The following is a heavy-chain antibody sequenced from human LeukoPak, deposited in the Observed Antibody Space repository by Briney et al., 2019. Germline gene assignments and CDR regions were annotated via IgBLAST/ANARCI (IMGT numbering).Heavy chain of an antibody. J-gene: IGHJ4*02. CDR1: GFTFSSYA. Sequence: GGSLRLSCAGSGFTFSSYAMSWVRQAPGKGREGGSAISGSGGSTYYADSVKGRFTISRDNSKNTLYLKMDSLRGEDTAVYYCAKYYGAGTEFDYWGQGTLVTVSS. CDR3: AKYYGAGTEFDY. V-gene: IGHV3-23*01. CDR2: ISGSGGST. D-gene: IGHD3-10*01.